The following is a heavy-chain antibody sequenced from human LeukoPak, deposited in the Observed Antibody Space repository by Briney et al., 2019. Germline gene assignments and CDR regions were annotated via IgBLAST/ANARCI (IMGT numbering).Heavy chain of an antibody. D-gene: IGHD6-19*01. CDR1: GYTFTSYD. J-gene: IGHJ4*02. CDR2: MNPNSGNT. Sequence: ASVKVSCKASGYTFTSYDINWVRQATGQGLEWMGWMNPNSGNTGYAQKFQGRVTMTRNTSISTAYMELSSLRSEDTAVYYCARRGSSGWYFDYWGQGTLVTVSS. CDR3: ARRGSSGWYFDY. V-gene: IGHV1-8*01.